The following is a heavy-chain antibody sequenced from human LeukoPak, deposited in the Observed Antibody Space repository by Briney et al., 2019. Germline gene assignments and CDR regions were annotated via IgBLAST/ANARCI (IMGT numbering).Heavy chain of an antibody. CDR2: IYTSGST. Sequence: PSETLSLTCTVSGGSISSSSSCWGWVRQPPGKGPEWIGRIYTSGSTNYNPSLKSRVTISVDTSKNQFSLKLSSVTAADTAVYYCARDLLHYGSGIDYWGQGTLVTVSS. V-gene: IGHV4-39*07. CDR1: GGSISSSSSC. D-gene: IGHD3-10*01. J-gene: IGHJ4*02. CDR3: ARDLLHYGSGIDY.